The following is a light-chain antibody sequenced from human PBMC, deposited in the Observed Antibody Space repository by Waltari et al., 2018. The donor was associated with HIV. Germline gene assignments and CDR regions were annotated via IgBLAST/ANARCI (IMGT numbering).Light chain of an antibody. Sequence: EIVLTQSPGTLSLFPGERATLSCRASQTVSTYLAWYQQKPGQAPRLLIYDASNRATGIPARFSGSGSVTDFTLTISSLEPEDFAIYYCQQRSSWPLTFGGGTKVEI. CDR2: DAS. CDR1: QTVSTY. J-gene: IGKJ4*01. CDR3: QQRSSWPLT. V-gene: IGKV3-11*01.